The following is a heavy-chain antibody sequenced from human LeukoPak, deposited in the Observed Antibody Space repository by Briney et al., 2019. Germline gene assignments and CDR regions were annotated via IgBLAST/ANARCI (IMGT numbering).Heavy chain of an antibody. CDR2: INPNSGGT. CDR1: GYTFTGYY. V-gene: IGHV1-2*02. D-gene: IGHD3-10*01. J-gene: IGHJ4*02. Sequence: ASVKVTCKASGYTFTGYYMHWVRQAPGRGLEWMGWINPNSGGTNYAQKFQGRVTMTRDTSISTAYMELSRLRSDDTAVYYCARDYPYYGSGRHYFDYWGQGTLVTVSS. CDR3: ARDYPYYGSGRHYFDY.